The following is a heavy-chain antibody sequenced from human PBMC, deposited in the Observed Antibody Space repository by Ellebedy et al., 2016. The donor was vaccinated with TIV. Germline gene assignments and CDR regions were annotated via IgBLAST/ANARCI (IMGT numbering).Heavy chain of an antibody. CDR2: IYYSGST. CDR3: ARDHYDYVWGSYRYFDY. V-gene: IGHV4-39*07. CDR1: GGSISSSTTYY. Sequence: MPSETLSLTCTVSGGSISSSTTYYWGWIRQPPGQGLEWIGSIYYSGSTNYNPSLKSRVTMSVDTSKNQFSLKLSSVTAADTAVYYCARDHYDYVWGSYRYFDYWGQGTLVTVSS. J-gene: IGHJ4*02. D-gene: IGHD3-16*02.